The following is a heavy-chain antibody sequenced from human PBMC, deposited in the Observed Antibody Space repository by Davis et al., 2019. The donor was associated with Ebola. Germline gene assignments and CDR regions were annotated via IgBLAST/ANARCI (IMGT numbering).Heavy chain of an antibody. CDR2: IWYDGSNK. J-gene: IGHJ4*02. D-gene: IGHD3-22*01. CDR1: GFTFSSYG. V-gene: IGHV3-33*01. Sequence: GESLKISCAASGFTFSSYGIHWVRQAPGKGLEWVAVIWYDGSNKYYADSVKGRFTISRDNSKNTLYLQMNSLRAEDTAVYYCAREAYYYDSSGYYSHFDYWGQGTLVTVSS. CDR3: AREAYYYDSSGYYSHFDY.